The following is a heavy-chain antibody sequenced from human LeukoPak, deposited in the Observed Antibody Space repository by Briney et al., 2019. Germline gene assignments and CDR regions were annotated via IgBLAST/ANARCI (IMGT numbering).Heavy chain of an antibody. V-gene: IGHV4-4*02. Sequence: PSETLSLTCAVSGGSISSSNWWSWVRQPPGKGLEWIGEIYHSGSTNYNPSLKSRVTISVDKSKNQFSLKLSSVTAADTAVYYCARSLCGGDCYPDYWGQGTLVTVSS. D-gene: IGHD2-21*02. CDR3: ARSLCGGDCYPDY. J-gene: IGHJ4*02. CDR2: IYHSGST. CDR1: GGSISSSNW.